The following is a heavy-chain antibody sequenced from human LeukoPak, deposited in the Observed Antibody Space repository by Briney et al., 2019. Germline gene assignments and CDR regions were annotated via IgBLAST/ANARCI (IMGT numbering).Heavy chain of an antibody. CDR3: ARGSGWYSVYYFDY. D-gene: IGHD6-19*01. CDR2: ISSSGSTI. Sequence: GGSLRLSCAASGFTFSSYWMNWVRQAPGKGLEWVSYISSSGSTIYYADSVKGRFTISRDNAKNPLYLQMNSLRAEDTAVYYCARGSGWYSVYYFDYWGQGTLVTVSS. V-gene: IGHV3-48*04. CDR1: GFTFSSYW. J-gene: IGHJ4*02.